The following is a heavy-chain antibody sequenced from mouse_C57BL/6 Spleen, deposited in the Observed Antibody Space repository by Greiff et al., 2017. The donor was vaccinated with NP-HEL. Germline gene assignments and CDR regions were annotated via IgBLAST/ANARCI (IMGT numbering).Heavy chain of an antibody. CDR3: AKTGTWGAWFAY. V-gene: IGHV1-53*01. Sequence: QQSCKASGYTFTSYWMHWVKQRPGQGLEWIGNINPSNGGTNYNEKFKSKATLTVDKSSSTAYMQLSSLTSEDSAVYYCAKTGTWGAWFAYWGQGTLVTVSA. CDR1: GYTFTSYW. D-gene: IGHD4-1*01. CDR2: INPSNGGT. J-gene: IGHJ3*01.